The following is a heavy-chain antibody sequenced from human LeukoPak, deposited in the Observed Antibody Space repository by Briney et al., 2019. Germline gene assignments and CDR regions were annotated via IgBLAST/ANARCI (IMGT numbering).Heavy chain of an antibody. Sequence: GASVKVSCKASGYTFTSYDINWVRQATGQGLEWMGWMNPNSGNTGYAQKFQGRVTITRNTSISTAYMELSSLRSEDTAVYYCARTTMGAYNWFDPWGQGTLVTVSS. J-gene: IGHJ5*02. CDR2: MNPNSGNT. CDR1: GYTFTSYD. CDR3: ARTTMGAYNWFDP. V-gene: IGHV1-8*03. D-gene: IGHD1-26*01.